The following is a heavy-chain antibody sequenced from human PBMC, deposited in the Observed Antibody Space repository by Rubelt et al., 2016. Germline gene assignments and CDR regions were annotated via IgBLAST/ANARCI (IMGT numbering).Heavy chain of an antibody. CDR2: ISGSGGST. CDR1: GFTFSSYA. D-gene: IGHD1-26*01. Sequence: EVQLVESGGGLVQPGGSLRLSCAASGFTFSSYAMSWVRQAPGKGLEWVSAISGSGGSTYYADSVKGRFTISRDNAKNSLYLQMISLGAEDTAVYYCGRQGGNYSRGKAFDVWGQGTMVTVSS. V-gene: IGHV3-23*04. CDR3: GRQGGNYSRGKAFDV. J-gene: IGHJ3*01.